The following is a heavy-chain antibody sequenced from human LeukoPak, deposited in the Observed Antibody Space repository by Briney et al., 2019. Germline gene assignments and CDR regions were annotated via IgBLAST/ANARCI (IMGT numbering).Heavy chain of an antibody. CDR3: ARETYCGGDCYSGAFDI. J-gene: IGHJ3*02. V-gene: IGHV3-33*08. Sequence: GGSLRLSCAASGFTFDDYAMHWVRQAPGKGLEWVAVIWYDGSNKYYADSVKGRFTISRDNSKNTLYLQMNSLRAEDTAVYYCARETYCGGDCYSGAFDIWGQGTMVTVSS. CDR2: IWYDGSNK. D-gene: IGHD2-21*02. CDR1: GFTFDDYA.